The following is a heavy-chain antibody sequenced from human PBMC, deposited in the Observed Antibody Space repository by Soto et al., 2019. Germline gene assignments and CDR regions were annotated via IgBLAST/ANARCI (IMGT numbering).Heavy chain of an antibody. CDR3: ARAVDTAMVYSYYYYYGMDV. CDR1: GGSISSYY. Sequence: PSETLSLTCTVSGGSISSYYWSWIRQPPGKGLEWIGYIYYSGSTNYNPSLKSRVTISVDTSKNQFSLKLSSVTAADTAVYYCARAVDTAMVYSYYYYYGMDVWGQGTTVTVSS. CDR2: IYYSGST. V-gene: IGHV4-59*01. J-gene: IGHJ6*02. D-gene: IGHD5-18*01.